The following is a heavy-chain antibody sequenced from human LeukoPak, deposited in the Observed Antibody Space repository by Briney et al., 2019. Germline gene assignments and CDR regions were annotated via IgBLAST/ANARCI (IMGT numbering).Heavy chain of an antibody. J-gene: IGHJ6*02. CDR1: GFTFSSYS. CDR3: ARDRYREGYSYGYSNYGMDV. V-gene: IGHV3-21*01. CDR2: ISSSSSYI. Sequence: PGGSLRLSCAASGFTFSSYSMNWGRQAPGKGLEWVSSISSSSSYIYFADSVKGRFTISRDNAKNSLYLQMNSLRAEDTAVYYCARDRYREGYSYGYSNYGMDVWGQGTTVTVSS. D-gene: IGHD5-18*01.